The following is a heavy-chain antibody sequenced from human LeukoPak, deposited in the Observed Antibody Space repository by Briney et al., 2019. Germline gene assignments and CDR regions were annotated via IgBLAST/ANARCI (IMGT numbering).Heavy chain of an antibody. J-gene: IGHJ5*02. CDR1: GFTFSSYW. D-gene: IGHD2-2*01. Sequence: GGSLRLSCAASGFTFSSYWMSWVRQAPGKGLEWVANIKQDGSEKYYVDSVKGRFTISRDNAKNSLYLQMNSLRAEDTAVYYCARDYCSSTSCYFDPWGQGTLVTVSS. CDR3: ARDYCSSTSCYFDP. V-gene: IGHV3-7*01. CDR2: IKQDGSEK.